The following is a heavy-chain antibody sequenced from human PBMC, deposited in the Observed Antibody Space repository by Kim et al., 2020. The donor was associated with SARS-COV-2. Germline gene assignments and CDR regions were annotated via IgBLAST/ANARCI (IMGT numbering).Heavy chain of an antibody. D-gene: IGHD2-15*01. CDR3: ARESKDALYCSGGSCWFDP. V-gene: IGHV1-18*01. CDR1: GYTFTSYG. Sequence: ASVKVSCKASGYTFTSYGISWVRQAPGQGLEWMGWISAYNGNTNYAQKLQGRVTMTTDTSTSTAYMELRSLRSDDTAVYYCARESKDALYCSGGSCWFDPWGQGTLVTVSS. J-gene: IGHJ5*02. CDR2: ISAYNGNT.